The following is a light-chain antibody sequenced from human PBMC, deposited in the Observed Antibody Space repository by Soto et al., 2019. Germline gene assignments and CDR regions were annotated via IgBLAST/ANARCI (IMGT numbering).Light chain of an antibody. CDR1: QSVSGW. CDR3: QHYNSYSEA. J-gene: IGKJ1*01. Sequence: DIQMTQSPSTLSATVGDTVTVTCRASQSVSGWLGWYQQKPGKAPKLLIYKASTLKSGVPSRFSGSGSGTEFTLTISSLQPDDFATYYCQHYNSYSEAFGQGTKVDI. V-gene: IGKV1-5*03. CDR2: KAS.